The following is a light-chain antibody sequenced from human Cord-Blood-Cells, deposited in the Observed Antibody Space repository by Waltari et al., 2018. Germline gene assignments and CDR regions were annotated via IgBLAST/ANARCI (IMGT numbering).Light chain of an antibody. V-gene: IGLV2-18*02. CDR3: SSYTSSSTYV. CDR2: VVS. CDR1: SSDVGSYNR. J-gene: IGLJ1*01. Sequence: QSALTQPPSVPGSPGQSVTISCTGTSSDVGSYNRVSWYHQPPGTAPKLMIYVVSNRPSGVPDRFSGSKSGNTASLTVSGLQAEDEADYYCSSYTSSSTYVFGAGTKVTVL.